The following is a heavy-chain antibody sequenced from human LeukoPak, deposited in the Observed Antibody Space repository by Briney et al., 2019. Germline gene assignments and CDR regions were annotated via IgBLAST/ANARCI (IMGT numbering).Heavy chain of an antibody. V-gene: IGHV3-30*03. CDR1: GFTISSHG. CDR2: IAYHGNSG. CDR3: ARDVGYRSWFDP. J-gene: IGHJ5*02. Sequence: GTSLRLSCAVSGFTISSHGMHWVRQAPGKGPEWVAMIAYHGNSGYYGDSVKGRFTISRDNSKNTLYLQLNSLRAEDTAVYYCARDVGYRSWFDPWGQGTLVIVSS. D-gene: IGHD5-18*01.